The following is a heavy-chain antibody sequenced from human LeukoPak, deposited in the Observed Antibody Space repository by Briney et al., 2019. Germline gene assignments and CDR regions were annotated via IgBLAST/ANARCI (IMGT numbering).Heavy chain of an antibody. D-gene: IGHD6-19*01. CDR1: GFTFSSYA. CDR3: ARDIAMAGDDY. V-gene: IGHV3-64*04. Sequence: GGSLRLSCSASGFTFSSYAMHWVRQAPGKGLEYVSTIYTNGGSTYYADSMKGRFTISRDNAKNSVYLQMNSLRAEDTAVYYCARDIAMAGDDYWGQGTLVTVSS. J-gene: IGHJ4*02. CDR2: IYTNGGST.